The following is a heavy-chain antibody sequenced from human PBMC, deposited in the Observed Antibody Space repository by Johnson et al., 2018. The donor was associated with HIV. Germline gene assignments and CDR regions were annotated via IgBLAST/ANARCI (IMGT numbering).Heavy chain of an antibody. CDR3: VREHRADESFDL. D-gene: IGHD1-14*01. J-gene: IGHJ3*01. V-gene: IGHV3-7*01. CDR1: GFTFSTYW. CDR2: IKQDGTEK. Sequence: VQLVESGGDLVKPGGSLRLSCAASGFTFSTYWMSWVRQAPGKGLEWVANIKQDGTEKYYVGSVKGRFTISRDNAEKSLYLQMNSLRAEDTAVYYCVREHRADESFDLWGQGTMVTVSS.